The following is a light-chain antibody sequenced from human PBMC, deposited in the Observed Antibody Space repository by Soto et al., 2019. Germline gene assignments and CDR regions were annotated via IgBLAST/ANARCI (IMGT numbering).Light chain of an antibody. J-gene: IGKJ1*01. CDR2: GAS. V-gene: IGKV3-15*01. CDR3: QEYNNWPPWT. CDR1: QNVSSN. Sequence: EIVMTQSPATLSVSPGERATLSCRASQNVSSNLAWYQQKPGQAPRLLIYGASTRATGVPARFSGSGSGTEFTLTISSLQSEDFVVYYGQEYNNWPPWTFGQGTKVEI.